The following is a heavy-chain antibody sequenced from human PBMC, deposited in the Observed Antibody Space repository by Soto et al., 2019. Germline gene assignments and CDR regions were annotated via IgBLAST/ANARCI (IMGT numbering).Heavy chain of an antibody. V-gene: IGHV1-18*04. J-gene: IGHJ6*02. CDR1: GYTFTSYG. Sequence: ASVKVSCKASGYTFTSYGISWVRQAPGQGLEGMGWISAYNGNTNYAQKLQGSVTMTTDTSTSTAYMELSSLRSADTAVYYCSRGTREWLLSLYYYYYGLDVWGQGTTVTVSS. CDR3: SRGTREWLLSLYYYYYGLDV. CDR2: ISAYNGNT. D-gene: IGHD3-3*01.